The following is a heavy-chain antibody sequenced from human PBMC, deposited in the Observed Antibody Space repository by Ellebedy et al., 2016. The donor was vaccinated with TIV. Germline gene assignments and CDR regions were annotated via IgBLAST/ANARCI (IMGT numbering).Heavy chain of an antibody. D-gene: IGHD1-26*01. CDR2: IKEDGSEE. CDR3: VRDLHWSYFD. CDR1: GFTFSLNW. V-gene: IGHV3-7*03. J-gene: IGHJ4*02. Sequence: PGGSQRLSCAASGFTFSLNWMYWVRQAPGKGLEWVANIKEDGSEEYYVDSVKGRFTISRDNAKNSLYLQMNSLRAEDTAVYYCVRDLHWSYFDWGQGTLVTVSS.